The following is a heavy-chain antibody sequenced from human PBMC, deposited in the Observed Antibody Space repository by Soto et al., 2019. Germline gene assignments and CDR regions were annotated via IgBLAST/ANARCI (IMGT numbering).Heavy chain of an antibody. V-gene: IGHV1-69*13. CDR1: GCTLSSYT. CDR3: ARVLLPVYDSSGSEAHFDY. J-gene: IGHJ4*02. D-gene: IGHD3-22*01. Sequence: GASVKVSCKGAGCTLSSYTTSWVRQSHGQGLKWMGGIIPIFGTANYAQKFQGRVTITADESTSTAYMELSSLRSEDTAVYYCARVLLPVYDSSGSEAHFDYWGQGTLVTVSS. CDR2: IIPIFGTA.